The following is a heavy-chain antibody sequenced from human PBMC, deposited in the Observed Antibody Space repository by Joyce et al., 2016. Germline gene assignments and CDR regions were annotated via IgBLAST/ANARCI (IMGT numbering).Heavy chain of an antibody. J-gene: IGHJ5*02. CDR3: AVEGEYGDFDH. CDR2: IYFSATT. Sequence: QVQLQESGPRLLKPSETLSLTFSVSGASITSSYWAWIRQSPGKGLEYIGYIYFSATTKYNPSLKSRVSISIDTSKRQFSLRLTSVTAADTAIYYCAVEGEYGDFDHWGQGTLVAVSS. V-gene: IGHV4-59*01. D-gene: IGHD4/OR15-4a*01. CDR1: GASITSSY.